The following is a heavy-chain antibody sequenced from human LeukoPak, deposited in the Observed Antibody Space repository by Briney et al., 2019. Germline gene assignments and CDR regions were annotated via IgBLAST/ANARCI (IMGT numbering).Heavy chain of an antibody. CDR3: ATRTNSSGWTYYYYGMDV. CDR1: GGTFSSYA. Sequence: SVKVSCKASGGTFSSYAISWVRQAPGQGLEWMGGIIPIFGTANYAQKFQGRVTITADESTSTAYMELSSLRSEDTAVYYCATRTNSSGWTYYYYGMDVGGKGTTVTVSP. D-gene: IGHD6-19*01. V-gene: IGHV1-69*13. CDR2: IIPIFGTA. J-gene: IGHJ6*04.